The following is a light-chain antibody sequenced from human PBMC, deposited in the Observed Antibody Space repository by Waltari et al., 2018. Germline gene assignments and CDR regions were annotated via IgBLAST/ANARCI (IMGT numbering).Light chain of an antibody. J-gene: IGKJ2*01. CDR2: DAS. CDR1: QGLTDY. CDR3: QQYAKLPPT. Sequence: DTQMTQSPSSLSASVGDRVTITCQASQGLTDYLNWYQQKPGKAPKLLIYDASILKTGVPSRFSGSWSGTHLSFTISSLLPEDFATYYCQQYAKLPPTFGQGTKLEI. V-gene: IGKV1-33*01.